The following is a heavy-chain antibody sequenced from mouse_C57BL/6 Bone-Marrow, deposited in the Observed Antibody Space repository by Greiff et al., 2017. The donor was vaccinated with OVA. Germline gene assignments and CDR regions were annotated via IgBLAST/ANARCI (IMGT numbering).Heavy chain of an antibody. CDR3: ASHIYYDYDRFAY. CDR1: GYTFTDYY. D-gene: IGHD2-4*01. J-gene: IGHJ3*01. Sequence: VQLQQSGPVLVKPGASVKMSCKASGYTFTDYYMNWVKQSHGKSLEWIGVINPYNGGTSYNQKFKGKATLTVDKCSSTAYMELNSLTSEDSAVYDCASHIYYDYDRFAYWGQGTLVTVSA. CDR2: INPYNGGT. V-gene: IGHV1-19*01.